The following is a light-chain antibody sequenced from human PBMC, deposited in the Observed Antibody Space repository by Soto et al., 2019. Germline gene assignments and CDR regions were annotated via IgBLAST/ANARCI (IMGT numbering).Light chain of an antibody. J-gene: IGLJ1*01. Sequence: QSALTQPPSVSGSPGQSVTISCTGTSSDVGGYDYVSWYQQRPGKAPKLLIYDVTKRPSGVPDRFSGSKSGNTAPLTISGLQAEDEADFYCCSYGGSFPYVFGTGTKVTVL. CDR1: SSDVGGYDY. CDR2: DVT. CDR3: CSYGGSFPYV. V-gene: IGLV2-11*01.